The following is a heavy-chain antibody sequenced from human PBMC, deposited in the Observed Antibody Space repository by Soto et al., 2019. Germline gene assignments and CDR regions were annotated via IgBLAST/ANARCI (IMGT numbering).Heavy chain of an antibody. CDR3: ARGVPDYGGHPRRCDY. CDR1: GGSISNYY. CDR2: IYYSGST. V-gene: IGHV4-59*01. D-gene: IGHD4-17*01. Sequence: QVQLQESGPGLVKPSETLSLTCTVSGGSISNYYWNWIRQPPGKGLEWIGYIYYSGSTNYNPSLKSRVTISVDTSKNQFSLKLTSVTAADTAVYYCARGVPDYGGHPRRCDYWGQGTLVTVSS. J-gene: IGHJ4*02.